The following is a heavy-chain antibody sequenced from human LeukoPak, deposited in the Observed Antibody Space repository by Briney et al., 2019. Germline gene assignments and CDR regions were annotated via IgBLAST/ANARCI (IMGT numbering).Heavy chain of an antibody. J-gene: IGHJ4*02. CDR3: PRDSDGWYWAFDF. V-gene: IGHV6-1*01. Sequence: SQTLSLTCAISGDSVSNNIATWNWIRQSPSRGLEWLGRTYYRSRWGNDYAISVKSRITINPDTSKNQFSLQLNSVTPEDTAVYYCPRDSDGWYWAFDFWGQGTPITVSS. CDR2: TYYRSRWGN. D-gene: IGHD6-19*01. CDR1: GDSVSNNIAT.